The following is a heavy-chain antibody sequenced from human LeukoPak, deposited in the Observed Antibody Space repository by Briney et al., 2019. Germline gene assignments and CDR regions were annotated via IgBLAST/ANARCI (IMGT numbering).Heavy chain of an antibody. V-gene: IGHV4-39*07. J-gene: IGHJ6*03. CDR2: IYYSGST. CDR1: GGSISSSSYY. D-gene: IGHD3-16*01. CDR3: AREGRGDLGTYYYYMDV. Sequence: PSETLSLTCTVSGGSISSSSYYWGWIRQPPGKGLEWIGSIYYSGSTYYNPSLKSRVTISVDTSKNQFSLKLSSVTAADTAVYYCAREGRGDLGTYYYYMDVWGKGTTVTVSS.